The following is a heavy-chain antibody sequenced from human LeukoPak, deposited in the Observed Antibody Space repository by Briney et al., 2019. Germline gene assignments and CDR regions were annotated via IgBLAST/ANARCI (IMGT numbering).Heavy chain of an antibody. CDR1: GFTVSSNY. CDR2: IYSDGTI. D-gene: IGHD3-16*01. Sequence: GESLRVSCAASGFTVSSNYMSWVRQVPGKGLEWVSVIYSDGTISYADSVKGRFTISRDNSENTLYLQMNSLRVEDTAVYYCAREVGGGASGQWGQGTLVTVSS. J-gene: IGHJ4*02. CDR3: AREVGGGASGQ. V-gene: IGHV3-66*01.